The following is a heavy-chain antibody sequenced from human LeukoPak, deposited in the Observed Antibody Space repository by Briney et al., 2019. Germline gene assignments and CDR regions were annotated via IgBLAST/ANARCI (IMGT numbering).Heavy chain of an antibody. D-gene: IGHD6-13*01. Sequence: GGSLRLSCAASGFTFSSYAVTWVRQAPGKWLEWVSDITGKGDTTFYADSVKGRFTISRDNSKNTLYLQMHSLRAEDTAVYYCVKDYSTIPAAANPLFDYWGQGALVTVSS. CDR2: ITGKGDTT. V-gene: IGHV3-23*01. J-gene: IGHJ4*02. CDR1: GFTFSSYA. CDR3: VKDYSTIPAAANPLFDY.